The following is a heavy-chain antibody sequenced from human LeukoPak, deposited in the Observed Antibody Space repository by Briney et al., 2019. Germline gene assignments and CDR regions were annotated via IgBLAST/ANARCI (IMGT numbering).Heavy chain of an antibody. V-gene: IGHV4-39*01. CDR2: ILYSGST. D-gene: IGHD1-26*01. CDR3: ARDTGNFDVDY. CDR1: GGSISSSSAY. Sequence: PSETLSLTCTVSGGSISSSSAYWGWIRQFPGKGLEWMGSILYSGSTYYIPSLKSRLTISADTSKNQSSLKLSSVTAADTAVYYCARDTGNFDVDYWGQGTLVTVSS. J-gene: IGHJ4*02.